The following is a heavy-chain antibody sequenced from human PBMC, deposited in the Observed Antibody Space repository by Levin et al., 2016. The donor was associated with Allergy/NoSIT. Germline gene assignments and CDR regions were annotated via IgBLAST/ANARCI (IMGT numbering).Heavy chain of an antibody. Sequence: SETLSLTCTVYGGSFSDYYWSWIRQPPGKGLEWIGEINHSGSTNYNPSLESRATISVDTSKNQFSLKLSSVTAADTAVYYCARGLEGWLSPYYYYGMDVWGQGTTVTVSS. CDR2: INHSGST. CDR1: GGSFSDYY. V-gene: IGHV4-34*01. CDR3: ARGLEGWLSPYYYYGMDV. D-gene: IGHD3-22*01. J-gene: IGHJ6*02.